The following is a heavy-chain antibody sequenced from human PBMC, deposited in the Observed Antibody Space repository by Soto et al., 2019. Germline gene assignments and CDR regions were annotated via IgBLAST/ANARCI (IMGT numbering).Heavy chain of an antibody. CDR2: ISYSGST. CDR3: ARVLSGSSLWDY. Sequence: PSETLSLTCTVSGGSIISYYWSWIRQPPGKGLEWIGYISYSGSTNYNPSLKSLVTISVDTSKNQFSLKLFSVTAADTAVYYCARVLSGSSLWDYWCQGTLVTVSS. J-gene: IGHJ4*02. D-gene: IGHD1-26*01. CDR1: GGSIISYY. V-gene: IGHV4-59*01.